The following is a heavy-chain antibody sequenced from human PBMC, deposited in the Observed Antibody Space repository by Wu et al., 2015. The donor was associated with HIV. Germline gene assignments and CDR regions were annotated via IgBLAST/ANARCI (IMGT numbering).Heavy chain of an antibody. CDR2: MNPSANKI. D-gene: IGHD2/OR15-2a*01. CDR1: RDTFSGYY. Sequence: QVQLVQSGAEVKKPGASVKVSCKASRDTFSGYYMHWVRQAPGQGLEWMGVMNPSANKISYAQSFQGRVTMTSDTSTTAVYMELDSLRSEDTAVYYCATRIGGTMEAFNIWGQGTVVTVSS. J-gene: IGHJ3*02. V-gene: IGHV1-46*01. CDR3: ATRIGGTMEAFNI.